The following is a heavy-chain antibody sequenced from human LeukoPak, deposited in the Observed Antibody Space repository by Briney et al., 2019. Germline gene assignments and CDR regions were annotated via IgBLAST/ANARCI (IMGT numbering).Heavy chain of an antibody. CDR2: ISGSGGNT. D-gene: IGHD3-22*01. CDR1: GFTFSTYA. Sequence: PGGSLRLSCAASGFTFSTYAMNWVRQAPGKGLEWVSAISGSGGNTYYADSVKGRFTISRDNSKNTLFLQMNSLRAEDTALYYCARNYFDSNGYYYGVDYWGQGTLVTVSS. CDR3: ARNYFDSNGYYYGVDY. J-gene: IGHJ4*02. V-gene: IGHV3-23*01.